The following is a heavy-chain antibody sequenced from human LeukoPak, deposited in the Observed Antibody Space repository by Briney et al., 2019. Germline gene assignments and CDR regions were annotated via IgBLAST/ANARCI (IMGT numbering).Heavy chain of an antibody. V-gene: IGHV4-39*01. D-gene: IGHD6-13*01. CDR3: ASDNSSSSVY. J-gene: IGHJ4*02. CDR1: GGSISSSSYY. CDR2: IYYSGST. Sequence: PSETLSLTCTVSGGSISSSSYYWGWIRQPPGKGLEWIGSIYYSGSTYYNPSLKSRVTISVDTSKNQFSLKLSSVTAADTVVYYCASDNSSSSVYWGQGTLVTVSS.